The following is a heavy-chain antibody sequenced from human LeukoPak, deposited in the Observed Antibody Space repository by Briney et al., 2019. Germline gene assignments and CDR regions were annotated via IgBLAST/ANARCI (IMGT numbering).Heavy chain of an antibody. J-gene: IGHJ2*01. CDR3: ARDHFDL. Sequence: QPGGSLRLSCTASGFTFNTYWMNWVRQAPGKGLEWVANIKQDGSEKFYVDSVKGRFTISRDNAKNSLFLQMNSLRAEDTAVCYCARDHFDLWGRGTLVAVST. V-gene: IGHV3-7*01. CDR2: IKQDGSEK. CDR1: GFTFNTYW.